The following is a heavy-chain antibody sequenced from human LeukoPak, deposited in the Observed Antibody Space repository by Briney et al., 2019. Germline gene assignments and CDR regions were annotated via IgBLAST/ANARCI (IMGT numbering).Heavy chain of an antibody. J-gene: IGHJ4*02. Sequence: TGGSLRLSCAASGFTFSSYGMHWVRQAPGKGLEWVAVIWYDGSNKYYADSVKGRFTISRDNSKNTLYLQMNSLRAEDTAVYYCARENKWELFGGFDYWGQGTLVTVSS. CDR1: GFTFSSYG. CDR2: IWYDGSNK. CDR3: ARENKWELFGGFDY. D-gene: IGHD1-26*01. V-gene: IGHV3-33*01.